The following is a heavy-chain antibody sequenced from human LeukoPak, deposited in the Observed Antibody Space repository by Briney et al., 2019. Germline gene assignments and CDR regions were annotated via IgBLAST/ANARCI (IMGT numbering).Heavy chain of an antibody. D-gene: IGHD7-27*01. CDR3: ATSRNNWGSSRSTYFDY. CDR2: IYYSGST. CDR1: GGSISSYY. V-gene: IGHV4-59*01. Sequence: KPSETLSLTCTVSGGSISSYYWSWIRQPPGKGLEWIGYIYYSGSTNYNPSLKSRVTISVDTSKNQFSLKLSSVTAADTAVYYCATSRNNWGSSRSTYFDYWGQGTLVTVSS. J-gene: IGHJ4*02.